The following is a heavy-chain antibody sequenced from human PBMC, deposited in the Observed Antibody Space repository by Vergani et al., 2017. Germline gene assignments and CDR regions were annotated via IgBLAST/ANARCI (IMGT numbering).Heavy chain of an antibody. J-gene: IGHJ4*02. CDR1: GGSISSGSYY. CDR3: ARGRTTVTSSFDY. Sequence: QVQLQESGPGLVKPSQTLSLTCTVSGGSISSGSYYWSWIRQPAGKGLEWIGRIYTSGSTNYNPSLKSRVTISVDTSKNQFSLKLSSVTAADTAVYYCARGRTTVTSSFDYWGQGTLVTVSS. D-gene: IGHD4-11*01. CDR2: IYTSGST. V-gene: IGHV4-61*02.